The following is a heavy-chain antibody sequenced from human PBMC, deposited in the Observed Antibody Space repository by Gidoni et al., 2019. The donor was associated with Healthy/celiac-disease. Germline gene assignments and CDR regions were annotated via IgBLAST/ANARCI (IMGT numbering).Heavy chain of an antibody. CDR2: ISGSGGST. CDR3: AKGDIVVVTAGSLFPSFDY. D-gene: IGHD2-21*02. Sequence: EVQLVESGGGLVQPGGSMRLSCAASGFTFSSYAMSWVRQAPGKGLEWVSAISGSGGSTYYADSVKGRFTISRDNSKNTLYLQMNSLRAEDTAVYYCAKGDIVVVTAGSLFPSFDYWGQGTLVTVSS. V-gene: IGHV3-23*04. J-gene: IGHJ4*02. CDR1: GFTFSSYA.